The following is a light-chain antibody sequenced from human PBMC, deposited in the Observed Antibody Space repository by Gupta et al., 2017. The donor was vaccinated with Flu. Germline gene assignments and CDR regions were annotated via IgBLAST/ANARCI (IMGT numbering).Light chain of an antibody. CDR3: MQALQTPRT. CDR2: LGS. Sequence: DIVMTQSPLSLPVTPGEPASISCRSSQSLLHSNGYSYLEWYLQKPGQSPQLLIYLGSNRAAGVPDRCSGSGSGTEVTLKISRVEAEDVGVYYCMQALQTPRTFGQGTKLEIK. J-gene: IGKJ2*01. V-gene: IGKV2-28*01. CDR1: QSLLHSNGYSY.